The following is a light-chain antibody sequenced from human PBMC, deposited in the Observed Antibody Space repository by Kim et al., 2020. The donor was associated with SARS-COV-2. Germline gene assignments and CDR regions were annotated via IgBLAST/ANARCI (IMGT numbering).Light chain of an antibody. CDR2: CAS. Sequence: LSRGDRASLSCRSSQRVSCYYLAWYQQIPGQAPRLLIYCASSRATCITYRFSGSGSGIDFTLTISRLEPEYRAVYHCQQYGSFVTVGQGTRLEIK. V-gene: IGKV3-20*01. CDR3: QQYGSFVT. J-gene: IGKJ5*01. CDR1: QRVSCYY.